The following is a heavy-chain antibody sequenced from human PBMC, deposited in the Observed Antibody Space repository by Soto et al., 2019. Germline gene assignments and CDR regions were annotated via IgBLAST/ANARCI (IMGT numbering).Heavy chain of an antibody. V-gene: IGHV3-23*01. CDR3: AKDPRTVGYGSGTL. CDR2: ISGSGGST. J-gene: IGHJ4*02. CDR1: GFTFSSYA. D-gene: IGHD3-10*01. Sequence: LRLSCAASGFTFSSYAMSWVRQAPGKGLEWVSAISGSGGSTYYADSVKGRFTISRDNSKNTLYLQMNSLRDEDTAVYYCAKDPRTVGYGSGTLWGQGTLVTVSS.